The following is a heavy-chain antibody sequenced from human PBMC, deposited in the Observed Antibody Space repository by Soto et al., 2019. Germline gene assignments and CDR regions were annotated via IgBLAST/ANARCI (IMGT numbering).Heavy chain of an antibody. V-gene: IGHV4-34*01. Sequence: SETLSLTCAVYGGSFSGYYWSWIRQPPGKGLEWIGEINHSGSTNYNPSLKSRVTISVDTSKNQFSLKLSSVTAADTAVYYCARGYSSSSRRYCSGGSCYGTYYFDYWGQGTLVTVSS. J-gene: IGHJ4*02. D-gene: IGHD2-15*01. CDR3: ARGYSSSSRRYCSGGSCYGTYYFDY. CDR2: INHSGST. CDR1: GGSFSGYY.